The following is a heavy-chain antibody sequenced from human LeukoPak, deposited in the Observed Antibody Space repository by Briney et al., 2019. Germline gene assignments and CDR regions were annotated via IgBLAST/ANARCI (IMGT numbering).Heavy chain of an antibody. J-gene: IGHJ6*02. Sequence: GGSLRLSCAASGFTFSSYWMSWVRQAPGKGLEWVANIKRDGSEKYYVDSVKGRFTISRDNAKNSLYLQMNSLRAEDTAVYYCARDDKRGWYGARYCMDLWGQGPTVTVSS. CDR1: GFTFSSYW. V-gene: IGHV3-7*01. CDR2: IKRDGSEK. CDR3: ARDDKRGWYGARYCMDL. D-gene: IGHD6-19*01.